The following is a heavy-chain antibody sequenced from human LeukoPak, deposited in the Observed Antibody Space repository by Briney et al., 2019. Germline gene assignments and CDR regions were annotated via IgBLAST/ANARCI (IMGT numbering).Heavy chain of an antibody. CDR2: ISSSSSYI. CDR3: ASRSGWYGQTSDY. V-gene: IGHV3-21*01. CDR1: GFTFSSYS. J-gene: IGHJ4*02. Sequence: GGSLRLSCAASGFTFSSYSMNWVRQAPGKGLEWVSSISSSSSYIYYADLVKGRFTISRDNAKNSLYLQMNSLRAEDTAVYYCASRSGWYGQTSDYWGQGTLVTVSS. D-gene: IGHD6-19*01.